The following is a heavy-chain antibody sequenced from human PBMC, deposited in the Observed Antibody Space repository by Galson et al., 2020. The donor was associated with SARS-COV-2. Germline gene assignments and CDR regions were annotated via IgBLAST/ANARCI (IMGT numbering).Heavy chain of an antibody. J-gene: IGHJ4*02. CDR1: GFTFSTYA. V-gene: IGHV3-30-3*01. CDR2: ISNDGSNR. Sequence: TGGSLRLSCAASGFTFSTYAMHWVRQAPGQGLEWVAVISNDGSNRYYADSVKGRFTISRDNSKNTLYVQMNSLRAEDTAVYYCARGPRFGEVVSPCDYWGQGTLGTVSS. D-gene: IGHD3-10*01. CDR3: ARGPRFGEVVSPCDY.